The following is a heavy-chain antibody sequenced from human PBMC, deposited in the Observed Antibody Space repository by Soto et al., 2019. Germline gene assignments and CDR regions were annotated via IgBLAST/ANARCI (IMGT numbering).Heavy chain of an antibody. J-gene: IGHJ3*02. CDR2: ISAYNGNT. Sequence: ASVKVSCKASGYTFTNFGISWVRQAPGQGLEWMGWISAYNGNTNYAQNFQGRVTMTTDTSTSTAYMELRSLRSDDTAVYYCARAEVPERGALDIWGQGTMVTVSS. D-gene: IGHD2-2*01. V-gene: IGHV1-18*01. CDR3: ARAEVPERGALDI. CDR1: GYTFTNFG.